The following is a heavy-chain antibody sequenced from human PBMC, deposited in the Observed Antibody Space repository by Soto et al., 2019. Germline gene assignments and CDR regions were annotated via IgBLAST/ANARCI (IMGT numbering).Heavy chain of an antibody. D-gene: IGHD6-6*01. Sequence: GESLKISCKASGYSFPNYWIVWVRQLPGKGLELMGIIYPDDSDVKYIPSFEGQVTISVDKSISTAYLHWSSLKASDTATYYCAGRGIAARVHNYYGMDVWGQGTTVAVSS. CDR2: IYPDDSDV. CDR3: AGRGIAARVHNYYGMDV. CDR1: GYSFPNYW. V-gene: IGHV5-51*01. J-gene: IGHJ6*02.